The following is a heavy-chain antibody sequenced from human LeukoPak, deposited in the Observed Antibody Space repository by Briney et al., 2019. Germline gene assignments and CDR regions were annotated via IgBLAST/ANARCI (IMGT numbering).Heavy chain of an antibody. CDR2: IYYSGST. CDR1: GGSISRSSYY. V-gene: IGHV4-39*01. J-gene: IGHJ4*02. CDR3: ARVQIMITFGGVIAKQFDY. D-gene: IGHD3-16*02. Sequence: SETLSLTYTVSGGSISRSSYYWGWIRQPPGKGLEWIGSIYYSGSTYYNPSLKSRVTISVDTSKNQFSLKLSSVTAADTAVYYCARVQIMITFGGVIAKQFDYWGQGTLVTVSS.